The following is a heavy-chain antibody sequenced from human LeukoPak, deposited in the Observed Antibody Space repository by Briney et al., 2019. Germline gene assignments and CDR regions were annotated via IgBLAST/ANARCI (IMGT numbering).Heavy chain of an antibody. V-gene: IGHV4-59*01. CDR2: IYYTGST. CDR1: GGSISSYY. CDR3: ARQQLSQLYYFDN. J-gene: IGHJ4*02. Sequence: SETLSLTCTVTGGSISSYYWSWIRQPPGKGLEWIGYIYYTGSTNYNPSLKSRVTISVETSKNQLSLKLSSVTAADTAVYYCARQQLSQLYYFDNWGQGTLVTVSS. D-gene: IGHD6-13*01.